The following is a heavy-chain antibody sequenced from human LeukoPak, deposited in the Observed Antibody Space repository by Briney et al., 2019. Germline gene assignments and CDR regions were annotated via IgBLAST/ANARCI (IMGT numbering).Heavy chain of an antibody. D-gene: IGHD5/OR15-5a*01. J-gene: IGHJ6*02. V-gene: IGHV3-21*01. Sequence: GGSLRLSCAASGFTFSSYSMNWVRQAPGKGLEWVSSISSSSSDYIYYADSVKGRFTISRDNARNSLYLQMNSLRAEDTAVYYCARSRSVSNYKGMDVWGQGTLVTVSS. CDR1: GFTFSSYS. CDR2: ISSSSSDYI. CDR3: ARSRSVSNYKGMDV.